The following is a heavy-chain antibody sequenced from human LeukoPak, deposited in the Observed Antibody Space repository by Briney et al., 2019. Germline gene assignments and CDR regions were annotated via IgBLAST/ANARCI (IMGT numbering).Heavy chain of an antibody. CDR2: INPNSGGT. V-gene: IGHV1-2*02. CDR1: GYTFTGYY. J-gene: IGHJ6*02. CDR3: ARDYRGVISYGMDV. D-gene: IGHD3-10*01. Sequence: GASVRVSCKASGYTFTGYYMHWVRQAPGQGLEWMGWINPNSGGTNYAQKFQGRVTMTRDTSISTAYMELSRLGSDDTAVYYCARDYRGVISYGMDVWGQGTTVTVSS.